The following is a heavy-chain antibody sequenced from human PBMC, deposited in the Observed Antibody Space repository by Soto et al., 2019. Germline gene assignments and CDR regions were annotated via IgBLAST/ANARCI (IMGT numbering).Heavy chain of an antibody. CDR3: ARGRFGMDV. J-gene: IGHJ6*02. CDR2: IYRDGNT. V-gene: IGHV3-53*01. Sequence: GGSLRLSCAASTSGFGGSNYMTWVRQAPGKGLEWVSVIYRDGNTYYVDSVKGRFTISRDNSKNTMYLQMNSLRGEDTAVYYCARGRFGMDVWGQGTTVTVSS. CDR1: TSGFGGSNY.